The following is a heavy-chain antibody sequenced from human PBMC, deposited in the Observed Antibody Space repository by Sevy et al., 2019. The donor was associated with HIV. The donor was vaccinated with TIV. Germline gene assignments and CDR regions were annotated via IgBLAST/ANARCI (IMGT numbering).Heavy chain of an antibody. CDR3: ARYGSSGYWIGSSAFDI. V-gene: IGHV3-23*01. Sequence: GGSLRLSCAASGFTFSSYAMSWVRQAPGKGLEWVSAISGSGGSTYYADSVKGRFTISRDNSKNTLYLQMNSLRAEDTAVYYCARYGSSGYWIGSSAFDIWGQGTMVTVSS. D-gene: IGHD3-22*01. CDR2: ISGSGGST. CDR1: GFTFSSYA. J-gene: IGHJ3*02.